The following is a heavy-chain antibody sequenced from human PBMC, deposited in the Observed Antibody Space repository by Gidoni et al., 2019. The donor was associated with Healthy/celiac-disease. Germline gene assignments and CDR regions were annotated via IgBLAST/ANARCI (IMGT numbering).Heavy chain of an antibody. D-gene: IGHD3-10*01. CDR2: ISSSGSTI. CDR1: GFTFSSYE. Sequence: EVQLVESGGGLVQPGGSLRLSCAASGFTFSSYEMNWVRQAPGKGLEWVSYISSSGSTIYYADSVKGRFTISRDNAKNSLYLQMNSLRAEDTAVYYCARDGRVYGSGSWGYYGMDVWGQGTTVTVSS. V-gene: IGHV3-48*03. CDR3: ARDGRVYGSGSWGYYGMDV. J-gene: IGHJ6*02.